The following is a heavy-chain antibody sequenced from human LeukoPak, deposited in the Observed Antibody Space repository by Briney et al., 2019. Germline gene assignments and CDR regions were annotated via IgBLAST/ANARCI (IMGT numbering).Heavy chain of an antibody. CDR3: ARDKSRTYGSADAFDI. Sequence: SSETLSLTCTVSGVSISSSNSYWGWIRQPPGKGLEWIGSIYYSGNTYYNASLKSQVSISIDTSKNQFSLKLSSVTAADTAVYYCARDKSRTYGSADAFDIWGQGTMVTVSS. D-gene: IGHD3-10*01. CDR1: GVSISSSNSY. CDR2: IYYSGNT. V-gene: IGHV4-39*07. J-gene: IGHJ3*02.